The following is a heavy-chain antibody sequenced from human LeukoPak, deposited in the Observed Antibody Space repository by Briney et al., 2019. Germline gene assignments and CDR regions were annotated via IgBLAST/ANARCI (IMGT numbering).Heavy chain of an antibody. V-gene: IGHV3-43*01. CDR3: ARVGAATYAFDI. Sequence: PGGSLRLSCEASGLSFGDYTMHWVRQPPGKGLEWVSLISRNGAATKYADSVRGRFTVSRDNSKNSLYLQMNSLRAEDTAVYYCARVGAATYAFDIWDQGTMVTVSS. D-gene: IGHD3-16*01. CDR1: GLSFGDYT. J-gene: IGHJ3*02. CDR2: ISRNGAAT.